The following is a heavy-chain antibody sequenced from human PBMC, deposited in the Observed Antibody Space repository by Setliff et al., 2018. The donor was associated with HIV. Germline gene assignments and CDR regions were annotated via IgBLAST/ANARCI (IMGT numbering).Heavy chain of an antibody. D-gene: IGHD1-1*01. V-gene: IGHV4-34*01. CDR3: AIRARNCLQPFDL. J-gene: IGHJ4*02. Sequence: SETLSLTCAVYGASFSYDYWSWIRQPPAWGLECIGEINHSGTTNYNPSLVGRLNISVDTSKRQFSLDLNSVTAADTAIYYCAIRARNCLQPFDLWGQGFLVTVSS. CDR1: GASFSYDY. CDR2: INHSGTT.